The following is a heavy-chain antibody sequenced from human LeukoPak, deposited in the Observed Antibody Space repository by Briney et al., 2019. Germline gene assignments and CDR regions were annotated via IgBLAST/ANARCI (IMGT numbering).Heavy chain of an antibody. CDR1: GFTFSSYD. Sequence: GGSLRLSCAASGFTFSSYDMIWVRQAPGKGLEWVSYIHSSGSTIYYADSVKGRFTISRDNAKNSLYLQMNSLRAEDTAVYYCARELAQLEDIIVVPAAMPWFDPWGQGTLVTVSS. V-gene: IGHV3-48*03. D-gene: IGHD2-2*01. J-gene: IGHJ5*02. CDR2: IHSSGSTI. CDR3: ARELAQLEDIIVVPAAMPWFDP.